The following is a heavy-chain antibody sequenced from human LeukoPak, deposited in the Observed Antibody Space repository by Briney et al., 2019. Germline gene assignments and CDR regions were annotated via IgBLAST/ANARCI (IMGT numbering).Heavy chain of an antibody. CDR1: GASISNYY. V-gene: IGHV4-4*07. J-gene: IGHJ4*02. D-gene: IGHD1-26*01. CDR3: ARARTVGTIQYYFDY. CDR2: VYASGTT. Sequence: SETLSLTCTVSGASISNYYWSWIRQPAGKGLEWIGRVYASGTTNYNPSLKSRVTMSVDTSKKQFSLKLSSMTAADTAVYYCARARTVGTIQYYFDYWGQGTLVTVSS.